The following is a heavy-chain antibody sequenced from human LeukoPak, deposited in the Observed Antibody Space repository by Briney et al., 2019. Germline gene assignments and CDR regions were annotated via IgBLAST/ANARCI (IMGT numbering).Heavy chain of an antibody. Sequence: GGSLRLSCAASGFTFSSYAIHWVRQAPGKGLEWVAVISYDGSNKYYADSVKGRFTISRDNSKNTLYLQMNSLRAEDTAVYYCARLGAGYYDILTGYYSDYYWGQGTLVTVSS. CDR3: ARLGAGYYDILTGYYSDYY. CDR1: GFTFSSYA. CDR2: ISYDGSNK. D-gene: IGHD3-9*01. V-gene: IGHV3-30-3*01. J-gene: IGHJ4*02.